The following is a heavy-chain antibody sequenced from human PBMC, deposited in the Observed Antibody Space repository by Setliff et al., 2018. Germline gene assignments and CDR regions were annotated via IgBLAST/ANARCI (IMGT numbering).Heavy chain of an antibody. CDR1: GYTFTSYA. D-gene: IGHD6-6*01. CDR2: INTNTGNP. J-gene: IGHJ2*01. CDR3: ARPYSSSARWYFDL. Sequence: SVKVSCKASGYTFTSYAMNWVRQAPGQGLEWMGWINTNTGNPTYAQGFTGRFVFSLDTSVSTAYLQISSLKAEDTAVYYCARPYSSSARWYFDLWGRGTLGTV. V-gene: IGHV7-4-1*02.